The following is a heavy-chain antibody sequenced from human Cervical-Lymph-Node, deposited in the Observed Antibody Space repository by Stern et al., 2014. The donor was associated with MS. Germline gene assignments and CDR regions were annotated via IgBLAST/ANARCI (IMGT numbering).Heavy chain of an antibody. CDR1: GGSVNSGSYY. CDR3: AREECSGGSCGWFDP. J-gene: IGHJ5*02. D-gene: IGHD2-15*01. Sequence: QVQLQESGPGLVEPSETLSLTCIVFGGSVNSGSYYWSWIRQPPGKGLEWIGYIFYSGSTIYNPSLKSRVTISVDMSKNQVSLKLTSVTAADTAVYYCAREECSGGSCGWFDPWGQGTLVTVSS. CDR2: IFYSGST. V-gene: IGHV4-61*01.